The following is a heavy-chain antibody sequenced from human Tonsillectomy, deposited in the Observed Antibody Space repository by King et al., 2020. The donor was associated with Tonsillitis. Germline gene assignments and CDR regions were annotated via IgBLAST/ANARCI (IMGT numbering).Heavy chain of an antibody. Sequence: QLVQSGAEVKKPGSSEKVSCKASGGTFSNYAITWVRQAPGQGLEWMGGIIPMYGTTHYAQKLLGRITITADKSTSTSYMELSSLRSEDTAAYYCAVSIRGPIGYCNTSNCYKGDYWGQGTLVTVSS. J-gene: IGHJ4*02. CDR3: AVSIRGPIGYCNTSNCYKGDY. CDR1: GGTFSNYA. CDR2: IIPMYGTT. D-gene: IGHD2-2*02. V-gene: IGHV1-69*06.